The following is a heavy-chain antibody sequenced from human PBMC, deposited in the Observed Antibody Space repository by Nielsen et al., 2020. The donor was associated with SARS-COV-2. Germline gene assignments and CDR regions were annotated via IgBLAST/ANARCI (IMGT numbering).Heavy chain of an antibody. CDR2: IYYSGST. D-gene: IGHD3-3*01. V-gene: IGHV4-31*03. CDR1: GGSFSSGDYY. Sequence: SETLSLTCTVSGGSFSSGDYYWSWIRQHPGKGLEWIGYIYYSGSTYYNPSLKSRVTISVDTSKNQFSLKLSSVNAADTAVYYCARGGTIFGVVTRMDVWGQGTTVTVSS. CDR3: ARGGTIFGVVTRMDV. J-gene: IGHJ6*02.